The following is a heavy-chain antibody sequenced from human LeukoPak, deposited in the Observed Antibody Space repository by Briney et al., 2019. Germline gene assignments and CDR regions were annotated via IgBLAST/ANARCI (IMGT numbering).Heavy chain of an antibody. CDR2: IYASGST. Sequence: SETLFLTCTVSGGSISSYYWNWIRQPPGKGLEWIGYIYASGSTNYNPSLMSRVTISIDRSKNQFSLKVSSVTAADTAVYYCARLTTAAAAHYFDYWGQGTLVTVSS. V-gene: IGHV4-4*09. J-gene: IGHJ4*02. CDR3: ARLTTAAAAHYFDY. CDR1: GGSISSYY. D-gene: IGHD6-13*01.